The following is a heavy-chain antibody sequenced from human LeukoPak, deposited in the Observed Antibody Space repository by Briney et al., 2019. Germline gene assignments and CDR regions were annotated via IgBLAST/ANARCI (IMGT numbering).Heavy chain of an antibody. CDR3: ARRAGGYSHPYDY. V-gene: IGHV3-53*01. D-gene: IGHD4-23*01. CDR1: GFTVSGNY. Sequence: WGSLRLSCAVSGFTVSGNYMSGVRQAPGKGLEWVSLIYSGGTTYYADSVKGRFTISRDNSKNTLYLQMNSLRAEDTAVYYCARRAGGYSHPYDYWGQGILVTVSS. J-gene: IGHJ4*02. CDR2: IYSGGTT.